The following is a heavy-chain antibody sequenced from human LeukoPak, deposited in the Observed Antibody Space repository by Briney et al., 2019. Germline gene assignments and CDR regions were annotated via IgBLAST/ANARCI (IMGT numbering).Heavy chain of an antibody. Sequence: SVKVSCKASGGTFSSYAISWVRQAPGQGLEWMGGIIPIFGTANYAQKFQGRVTITADKSTSTAYMELSSLRSEDTAVYYCARVPGHYYYYYYMDVWGKGTTVTISS. V-gene: IGHV1-69*06. D-gene: IGHD3-10*01. CDR3: ARVPGHYYYYYYMDV. CDR2: IIPIFGTA. J-gene: IGHJ6*03. CDR1: GGTFSSYA.